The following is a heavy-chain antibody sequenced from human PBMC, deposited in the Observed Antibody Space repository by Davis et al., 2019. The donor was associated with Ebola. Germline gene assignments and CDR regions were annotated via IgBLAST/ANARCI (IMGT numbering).Heavy chain of an antibody. V-gene: IGHV4-38-2*02. Sequence: SETLSLTCSVTGYSISSGYYWGWIRQPPGKGLEWIGEINHSGSTNYNPSLKSRVTISVDTSKNQFSLKLSSVTAADTAVYYCARGGAHNWFDPWGQGTLVTVSS. CDR2: INHSGST. CDR3: ARGGAHNWFDP. J-gene: IGHJ5*02. CDR1: GYSISSGYY. D-gene: IGHD4/OR15-4a*01.